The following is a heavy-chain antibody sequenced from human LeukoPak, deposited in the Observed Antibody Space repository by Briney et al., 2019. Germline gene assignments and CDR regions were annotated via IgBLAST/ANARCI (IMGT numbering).Heavy chain of an antibody. Sequence: SVKVSCKASGGTFSSYAISWVRQAPGQGLEWMGGIIPIFGTANYAQKLQGRVTMTTDTSTSTAYMELRSLRSDDTAVYYCARGGYCSSTSCFIWGYNWFDPWGQGTLVTVSS. CDR2: IIPIFGTA. D-gene: IGHD2-2*01. J-gene: IGHJ5*02. V-gene: IGHV1-69*05. CDR1: GGTFSSYA. CDR3: ARGGYCSSTSCFIWGYNWFDP.